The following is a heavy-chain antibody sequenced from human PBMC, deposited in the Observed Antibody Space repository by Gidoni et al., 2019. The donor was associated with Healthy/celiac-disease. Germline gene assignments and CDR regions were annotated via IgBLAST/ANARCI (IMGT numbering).Heavy chain of an antibody. V-gene: IGHV3-9*01. J-gene: IGHJ3*02. Sequence: EVQLVESGGGVVQPGRSLSLSCAASGFTLDDYAMHWVRQAPGKGLEWVSGISWNSGSIGYADSVKGRFTISRDNAKNSLYLQMNSLRAEDTALYYCARDMVRGVTDGAFDIWGQGTMVTVSS. CDR3: ARDMVRGVTDGAFDI. CDR1: GFTLDDYA. CDR2: ISWNSGSI. D-gene: IGHD3-10*01.